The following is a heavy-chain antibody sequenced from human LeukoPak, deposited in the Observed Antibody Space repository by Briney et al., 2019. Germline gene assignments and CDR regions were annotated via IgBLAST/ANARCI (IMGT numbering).Heavy chain of an antibody. CDR3: ARARIERGSYYVHY. J-gene: IGHJ4*02. Sequence: SQTLSLTCAISGNSVSSNSAACNWIRQSPSRGLEWLGRTCYRSKWYNDYAVSVKSRITINPDTSKNQFSLQLNSVTPEDTAVYDCARARIERGSYYVHYWGLGTLVTVSS. CDR2: TCYRSKWYN. CDR1: GNSVSSNSAA. V-gene: IGHV6-1*01. D-gene: IGHD1-26*01.